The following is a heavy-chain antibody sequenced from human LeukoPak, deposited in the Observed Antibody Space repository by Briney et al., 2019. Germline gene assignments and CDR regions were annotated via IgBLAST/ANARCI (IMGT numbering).Heavy chain of an antibody. CDR1: GGTFSSYA. V-gene: IGHV1-69*05. Sequence: GSSVKVSCKASGGTFSSYAISWVRQAPGQGLEWMGGIIPIFGAVNQAQKFQGRVTIITDESTSTAYMELSNLRSEDTAVYYCARVGYCISSNCLVGAFDIWGQGTVVTVSS. CDR3: ARVGYCISSNCLVGAFDI. D-gene: IGHD2-2*01. CDR2: IIPIFGAV. J-gene: IGHJ3*02.